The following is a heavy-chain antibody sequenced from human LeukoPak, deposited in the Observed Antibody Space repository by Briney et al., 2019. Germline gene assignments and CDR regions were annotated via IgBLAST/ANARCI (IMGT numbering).Heavy chain of an antibody. CDR3: ARGRLYCSGGSCYFGPRWFDP. J-gene: IGHJ5*02. CDR1: GGSFSGYY. D-gene: IGHD2-15*01. V-gene: IGHV4-34*01. Sequence: KTSETLSLTCAVYGGSFSGYYWSWIRQPPGKGLEWIGEINHSGSTNYNPSLKSRVTISVDTSKNQFSLKLSSVTAADTAVYYCARGRLYCSGGSCYFGPRWFDPWGQGTLVTVSS. CDR2: INHSGST.